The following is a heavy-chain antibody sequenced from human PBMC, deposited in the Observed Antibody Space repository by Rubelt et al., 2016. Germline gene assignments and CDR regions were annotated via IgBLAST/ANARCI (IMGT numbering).Heavy chain of an antibody. J-gene: IGHJ3*02. CDR1: GFSLSTSGVG. V-gene: IGHV2-5*02. Sequence: QITLKESGPTLVKPTQTLTLTCTFSGFSLSTSGVGVGWIRQPPGKALEWLALIYWDDDKRYSPSLKSRLTITKDTSKNQVVLTMTNMDPVDTATYYCAPTSCGVVYHRHAAFDIWGQGTMVTVSS. CDR3: APTSCGVVYHRHAAFDI. CDR2: IYWDDDK. D-gene: IGHD3-3*01.